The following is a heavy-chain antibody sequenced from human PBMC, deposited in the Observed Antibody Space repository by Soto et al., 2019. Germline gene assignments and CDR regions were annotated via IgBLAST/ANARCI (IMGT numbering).Heavy chain of an antibody. J-gene: IGHJ5*02. Sequence: ESGGGLVQPGGSLRLSCAASGFTFSSYSMNWVRQAPGKGLEWVSYISSSSSTIYYADSVKGRFTISRDNAKNSLYLQMNSLRAEDTAVYYCARGGGYDFWSGYLGWFDPWGQGTLVTVSS. D-gene: IGHD3-3*01. CDR3: ARGGGYDFWSGYLGWFDP. CDR1: GFTFSSYS. CDR2: ISSSSSTI. V-gene: IGHV3-48*01.